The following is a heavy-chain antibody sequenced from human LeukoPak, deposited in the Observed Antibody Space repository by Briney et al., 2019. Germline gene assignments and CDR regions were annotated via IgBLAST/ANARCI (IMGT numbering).Heavy chain of an antibody. CDR3: ARGGDGHNSYLDF. J-gene: IGHJ4*02. D-gene: IGHD1-1*01. CDR1: GFTFSNYA. CDR2: ISYSSTFL. Sequence: PGGSLRLSCAASGFTFSNYAMNWVRQAPGKGLEWVASISYSSTFLDYADSLKGRFTISRDNTQNSVYLEMNSLRDEDTAAYFCARGGDGHNSYLDFWGQGTLVTVSS. V-gene: IGHV3-21*06.